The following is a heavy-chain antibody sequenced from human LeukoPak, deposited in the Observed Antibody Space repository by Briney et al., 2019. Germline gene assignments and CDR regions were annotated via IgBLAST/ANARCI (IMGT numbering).Heavy chain of an antibody. V-gene: IGHV3-23*01. CDR3: ARDLRGIAVADY. CDR1: GFTFSNYG. CDR2: ISASGVST. J-gene: IGHJ4*02. D-gene: IGHD6-19*01. Sequence: GGSLRLSCAASGFTFSNYGMHWVRQAPGKGLEWVSAISASGVSTYYADSVKGRFTISRDNSKNTLYLQMNSLRAEDTAVYYCARDLRGIAVADYWGQGTLVTVSS.